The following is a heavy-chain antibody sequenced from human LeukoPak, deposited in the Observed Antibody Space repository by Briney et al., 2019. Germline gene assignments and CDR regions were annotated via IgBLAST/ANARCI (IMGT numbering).Heavy chain of an antibody. CDR1: GFTFSDSA. CDR2: ISASGGNS. J-gene: IGHJ4*02. CDR3: ARDIELSR. D-gene: IGHD2-15*01. Sequence: PGGSLRLSCEASGFTFSDSAMSWVSQASGRGLEWVSLISASGGNSYYADSVKGRFTVSRDSSKNTLHLQMNSLRAEDTAVYYCARDIELSRWGQGTLVTVSS. V-gene: IGHV3-23*01.